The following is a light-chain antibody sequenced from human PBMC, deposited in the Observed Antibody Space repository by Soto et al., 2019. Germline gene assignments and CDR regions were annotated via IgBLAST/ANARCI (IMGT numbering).Light chain of an antibody. CDR2: EGS. V-gene: IGLV2-23*01. J-gene: IGLJ3*02. Sequence: QSVLTQTASVSASPGQSITISCSGTSSDVGSYNLVSWYQHYPGKAPKLIIYEGSRRPSGVSDRFSGSKSGNTASLTISGLQAEDEADYYCGSYATSRTLVFGGGTKLTVL. CDR3: GSYATSRTLV. CDR1: SSDVGSYNL.